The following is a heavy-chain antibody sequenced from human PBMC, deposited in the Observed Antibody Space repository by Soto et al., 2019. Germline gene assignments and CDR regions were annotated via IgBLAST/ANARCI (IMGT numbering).Heavy chain of an antibody. D-gene: IGHD3-10*01. CDR1: GFIFSDYA. CDR2: ISSSGARI. CDR3: AKDSLRGQFEE. Sequence: EELLVESGGGLVQPGGSLTLSCEISGFIFSDYAMDWVRQAPGKGLEWISYISSSGARIDYADSVEGRFTISRDNVKNSVFLQMNNLRDEDTAVYYCAKDSLRGQFEEWGPGILVTVSS. V-gene: IGHV3-48*02. J-gene: IGHJ4*02.